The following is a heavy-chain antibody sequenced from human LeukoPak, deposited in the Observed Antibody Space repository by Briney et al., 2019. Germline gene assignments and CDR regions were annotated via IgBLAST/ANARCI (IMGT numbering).Heavy chain of an antibody. Sequence: SETLSLTCAVYGGSFSGYYWSWIRQPPGKGLEWIGEINHSGSTNYNPSLKSRVSISVDTSKNQFSLNLNSVTAADTAVYYCARSLVRGERGFDPWGQGTLVTVS. CDR3: ARSLVRGERGFDP. V-gene: IGHV4-34*01. CDR1: GGSFSGYY. J-gene: IGHJ5*02. CDR2: INHSGST. D-gene: IGHD3-10*01.